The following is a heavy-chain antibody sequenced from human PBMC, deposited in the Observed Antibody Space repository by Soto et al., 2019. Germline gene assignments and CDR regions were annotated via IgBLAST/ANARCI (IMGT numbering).Heavy chain of an antibody. CDR1: GFTFSSYW. D-gene: IGHD3-16*02. J-gene: IGHJ4*02. V-gene: IGHV3-7*01. CDR2: IKQDGSEK. CDR3: ARSDYDYVGGSYRPTHFDY. Sequence: PGGSLRLSCAASGFTFSSYWMSWVRQAPGKGLEWVANIKQDGSEKYYVDSVKGRFTISRDNAKNSLYLQMNSLRAEDTAVYYCARSDYDYVGGSYRPTHFDYWGQGTLVTVSS.